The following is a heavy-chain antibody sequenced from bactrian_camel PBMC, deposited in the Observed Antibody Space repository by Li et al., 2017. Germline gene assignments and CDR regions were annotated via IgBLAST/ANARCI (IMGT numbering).Heavy chain of an antibody. CDR2: IHSAGTT. Sequence: VQLVESGGGLVQPGGSLTVSCAASGFAFSSTAMTWVRQAPGKGLEWVSRIHSAGTTYYADAVKGRFTISRDNDKSTLYLQMNNLQPEDTAIYYCAAWPDYVRWARAGNDYWGQGTQVTVS. J-gene: IGHJ4*01. V-gene: IGHV3S10*01. CDR3: AAWPDYVRWARAGNDY. D-gene: IGHD1*01. CDR1: GFAFSSTA.